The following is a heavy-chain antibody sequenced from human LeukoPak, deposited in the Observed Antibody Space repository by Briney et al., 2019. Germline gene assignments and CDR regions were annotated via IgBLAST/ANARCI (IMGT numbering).Heavy chain of an antibody. V-gene: IGHV4-39*01. CDR2: IYYSGST. J-gene: IGHJ4*02. CDR1: GGSISSSSYY. Sequence: SETLSLTCTVSGGSISSSSYYWGWIRQPPGKGLEWIGSIYYSGSTYYNPSLKSRVTISVDTSKNQFSLKLSSVTAADTAVYYCARLRIAAAAADYWGQGTLVTVSS. CDR3: ARLRIAAAAADY. D-gene: IGHD6-13*01.